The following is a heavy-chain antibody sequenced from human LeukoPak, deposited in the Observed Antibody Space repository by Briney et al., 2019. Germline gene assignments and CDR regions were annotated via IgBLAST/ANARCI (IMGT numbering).Heavy chain of an antibody. V-gene: IGHV3-23*01. J-gene: IGHJ4*02. Sequence: PGGSLRLSCAASGFTFSSFAMSWARQAPGKGLEWVSVVSGSGGSTNYADSVKGRFTISRDNSKNTLYLQMNSLRVEDTAVYYCAKDRNYDFWSGYHNYFDYWGQGTLVTVSS. CDR3: AKDRNYDFWSGYHNYFDY. D-gene: IGHD3-3*01. CDR1: GFTFSSFA. CDR2: VSGSGGST.